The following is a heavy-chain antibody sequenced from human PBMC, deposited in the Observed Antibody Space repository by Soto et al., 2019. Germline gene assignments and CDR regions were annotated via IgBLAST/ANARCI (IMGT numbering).Heavy chain of an antibody. J-gene: IGHJ3*02. CDR2: ILPIFGTA. CDR3: ARGHEYGGNSDAFDI. D-gene: IGHD4-17*01. V-gene: IGHV1-69*14. CDR1: GGTFSTSS. Sequence: QVQLVQSGAEVKKPGSSVKVSCKASGGTFSTSSINWLRQAPGHRPEWMGNILPIFGTADYAQKFQDRVTITAAKSTDTAYMELRSLFSEDTAGYYCARGHEYGGNSDAFDIWCQGTVVTVSS.